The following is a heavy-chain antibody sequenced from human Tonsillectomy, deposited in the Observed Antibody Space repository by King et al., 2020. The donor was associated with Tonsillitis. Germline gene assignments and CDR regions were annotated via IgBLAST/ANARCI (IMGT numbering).Heavy chain of an antibody. CDR2: ISSSICYI. CDR1: GFTFSTYS. D-gene: IGHD2-21*01. Sequence: VQLVESGGGLVKPGGSLGLSCAASGFTFSTYSLNGFRQAPGRGLEGASSISSSICYIYYANSVKGRFTISRAKAKNSLYLQMNSLRAEDTAVYYCATIMVRIWGQGTMVTVSS. J-gene: IGHJ3*02. CDR3: ATIMVRI. V-gene: IGHV3-21*01.